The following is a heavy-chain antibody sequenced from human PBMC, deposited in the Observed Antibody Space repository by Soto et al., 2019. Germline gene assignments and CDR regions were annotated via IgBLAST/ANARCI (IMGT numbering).Heavy chain of an antibody. Sequence: GSLRLSCAGSGLSFNDYAMHWVRQAAVKGLKYVSAISSNGVSTYYADSVKGRFTISRDNSRNTLYLQMNSLRADDTAVYYCAKDSNYDDAYGLDVWGQGTTVTVSS. D-gene: IGHD4-4*01. CDR3: AKDSNYDDAYGLDV. J-gene: IGHJ6*02. CDR1: GLSFNDYA. CDR2: ISSNGVST. V-gene: IGHV3-23*01.